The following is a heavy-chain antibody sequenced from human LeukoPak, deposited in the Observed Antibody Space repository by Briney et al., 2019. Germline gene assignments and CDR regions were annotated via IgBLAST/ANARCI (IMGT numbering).Heavy chain of an antibody. Sequence: GGSLRLSCAASGFTFSSYWMHWVRQAPGKGLVWVSRINSDGSSTSYADSVKGRFTISRDNAKNTLYLQMSSLRAEDTAVYYCARDHELVFYDSTAYEYWGQGTLVTVSS. J-gene: IGHJ4*02. CDR2: INSDGSST. CDR3: ARDHELVFYDSTAYEY. CDR1: GFTFSSYW. V-gene: IGHV3-74*01. D-gene: IGHD3-22*01.